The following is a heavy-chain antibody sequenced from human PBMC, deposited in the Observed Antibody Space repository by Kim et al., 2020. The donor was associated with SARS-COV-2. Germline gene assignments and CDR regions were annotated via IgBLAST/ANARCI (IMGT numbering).Heavy chain of an antibody. CDR2: ISTSSRTI. Sequence: GGSLRLSCVASGFSLSSHNMNWVRQAPGKGLEWVSYISTSSRTIYYSDSVKGRFTISRDNAKNTLYLQMNNLGDEDTAVFYCTRGGLVRGDSMDVWGHGTTVAVS. D-gene: IGHD3-10*01. CDR3: TRGGLVRGDSMDV. CDR1: GFSLSSHN. V-gene: IGHV3-48*02. J-gene: IGHJ6*02.